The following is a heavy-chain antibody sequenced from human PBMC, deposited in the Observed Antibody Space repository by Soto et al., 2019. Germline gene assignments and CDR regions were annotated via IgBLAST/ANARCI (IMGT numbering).Heavy chain of an antibody. D-gene: IGHD1-26*01. J-gene: IGHJ4*02. CDR1: VGTFSRYS. Sequence: QVQLVQSGAEVKKPGSSVKVSCKASVGTFSRYSINWVRQAPGQGLEWMGEIIPIFGTANYAQKFQGRVTITADESTSTAYMELSSLRSEDTAVYYCARDGGRHSGGIDYWGQGTLVTVSS. CDR3: ARDGGRHSGGIDY. V-gene: IGHV1-69*01. CDR2: IIPIFGTA.